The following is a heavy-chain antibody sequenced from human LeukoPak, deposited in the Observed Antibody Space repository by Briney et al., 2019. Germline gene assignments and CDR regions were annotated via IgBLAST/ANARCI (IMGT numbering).Heavy chain of an antibody. Sequence: SETLSLTCTVSGGSISSSSYYWGWIRQPPGKGLEWIGSIYYSGSTYYNPSLKSRVTISVDTSKNQFSLKLSSVTAADTAVYYCARHFSVPRDAFDIWGQGTMVTVSS. CDR1: GGSISSSSYY. CDR3: ARHFSVPRDAFDI. CDR2: IYYSGST. D-gene: IGHD5/OR15-5a*01. J-gene: IGHJ3*02. V-gene: IGHV4-39*01.